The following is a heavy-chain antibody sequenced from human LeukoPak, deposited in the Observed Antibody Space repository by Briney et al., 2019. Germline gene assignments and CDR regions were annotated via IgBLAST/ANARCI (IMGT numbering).Heavy chain of an antibody. D-gene: IGHD1-26*01. V-gene: IGHV5-51*01. CDR2: FYPGDSDT. CDR3: ARSSREIRDRLDY. CDR1: GYTFTNYW. J-gene: IGHJ4*02. Sequence: GESLKISRQGSGYTFTNYWIGWVRQMPGKGLEWMGIFYPGDSDTRYSPSFQGQVTISADKSSSTAYLQWSSLKASDTAMYYCARSSREIRDRLDYWGQGTLVTVSS.